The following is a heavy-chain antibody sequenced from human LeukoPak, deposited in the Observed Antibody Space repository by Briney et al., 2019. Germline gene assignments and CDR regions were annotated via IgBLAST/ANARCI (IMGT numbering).Heavy chain of an antibody. J-gene: IGHJ4*02. Sequence: GAAVRVSCKTSGYTFINYVVHWVRQAPGQRLEWMGWIKPGNGDTKYSQKFQGRVTITSDTSANTGCLELRSLTSGDTAVYYCARDLLSDSDTYYDYWGQGTLVAVSS. V-gene: IGHV1-3*01. CDR2: IKPGNGDT. D-gene: IGHD3-3*01. CDR3: ARDLLSDSDTYYDY. CDR1: GYTFINYV.